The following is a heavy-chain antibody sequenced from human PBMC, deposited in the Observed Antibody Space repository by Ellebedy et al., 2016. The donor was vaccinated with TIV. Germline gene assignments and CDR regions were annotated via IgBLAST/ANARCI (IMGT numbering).Heavy chain of an antibody. CDR1: GDSVSTNSFA. V-gene: IGHV6-1*01. D-gene: IGHD1-26*01. CDR3: ARWEHGGAYFDY. CDR2: TYYRSKWIN. J-gene: IGHJ4*02. Sequence: SQTLSLTSXISGDSVSTNSFAWNCIRQSPSSCLEWLGRTYYRSKWINDYAVSVKSRITISPDTSKNQFSLQLNSVTPEDTAVYYCARWEHGGAYFDYWGQGALVTVSS.